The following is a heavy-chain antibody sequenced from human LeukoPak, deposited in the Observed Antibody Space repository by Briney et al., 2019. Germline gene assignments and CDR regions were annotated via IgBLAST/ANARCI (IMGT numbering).Heavy chain of an antibody. Sequence: SQTLSLTCVVSGDDVSSKNGAWNWIRQSPSKGLELLGRTYYRSKWYNDYAESMEGRIIISQDTSKNQDSMHLNSVTPDDTAVYYCARDLGNTGWHTFDYWGQGTLVTVSS. CDR1: GDDVSSKNGA. V-gene: IGHV6-1*01. J-gene: IGHJ4*02. CDR2: TYYRSKWYN. CDR3: ARDLGNTGWHTFDY. D-gene: IGHD6-19*01.